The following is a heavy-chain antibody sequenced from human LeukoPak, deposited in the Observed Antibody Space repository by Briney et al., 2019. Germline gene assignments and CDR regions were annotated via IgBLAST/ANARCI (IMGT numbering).Heavy chain of an antibody. D-gene: IGHD2-2*01. CDR2: IIPILGIA. J-gene: IGHJ4*02. CDR3: ARDLVVSCSSTSCSVAPSDF. Sequence: SVKVSCKASGGTFSSYAITWVRQAPGQGLEWMGRIIPILGIATYAQNFQGRVAITADKSTSTAYMELSSLRSEDTAVYYCARDLVVSCSSTSCSVAPSDFWGQGTLVTVSS. V-gene: IGHV1-69*04. CDR1: GGTFSSYA.